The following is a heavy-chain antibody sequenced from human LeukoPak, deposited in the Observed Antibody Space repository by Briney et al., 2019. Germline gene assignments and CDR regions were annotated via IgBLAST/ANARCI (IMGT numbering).Heavy chain of an antibody. CDR1: GFTFSSYW. J-gene: IGHJ4*02. CDR3: ARHGALYTSGWYRTFDY. D-gene: IGHD6-19*01. Sequence: GSLRLSCIASGFTFSSYWMSWVRQAPGKGLQWIGNIYYNGSTYYNPSLKSRVTISVDTSKNQFSLKLNSVTATDTAVYYCARHGALYTSGWYRTFDYWGQGTLVTVSS. V-gene: IGHV4-39*01. CDR2: IYYNGST.